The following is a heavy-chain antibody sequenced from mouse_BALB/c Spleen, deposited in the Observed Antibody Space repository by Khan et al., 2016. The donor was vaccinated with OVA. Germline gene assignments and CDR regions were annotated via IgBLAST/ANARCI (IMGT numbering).Heavy chain of an antibody. J-gene: IGHJ3*01. CDR2: IWSGGST. D-gene: IGHD2-4*01. CDR3: DRNYDYDEGLAY. CDR1: GFSLTYYG. V-gene: IGHV2-2*02. Sequence: QVQLKESGPGLVQPSQSLSITCTVSGFSLTYYGVHWVRQSPGKGLEWLGVIWSGGSTDYNAAFISRLNISTDNSKSQAFFKMNSLQVNDTAIYYCDRNYDYDEGLAYWGQGTLVTVSA.